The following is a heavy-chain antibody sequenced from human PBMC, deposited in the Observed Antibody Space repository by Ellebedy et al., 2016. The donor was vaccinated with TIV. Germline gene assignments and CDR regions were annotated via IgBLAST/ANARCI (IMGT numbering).Heavy chain of an antibody. CDR1: GFTFSNYW. J-gene: IGHJ4*02. V-gene: IGHV3-7*03. CDR3: ARDVGRFSVHDC. D-gene: IGHD3-10*01. CDR2: MNQDGSEK. Sequence: GESLKISCADSGFTFSNYWMSWVRQAPGKGLEWVANMNQDGSEKYYVDSVKGRFTISRDNVKNLLYLQMNSLRVEDTAVYYCARDVGRFSVHDCWGQGTLVTVSP.